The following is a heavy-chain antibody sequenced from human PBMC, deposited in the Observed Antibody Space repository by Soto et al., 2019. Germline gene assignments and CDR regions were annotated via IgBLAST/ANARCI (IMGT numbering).Heavy chain of an antibody. V-gene: IGHV4-61*08. D-gene: IGHD4-17*01. Sequence: PSETLSLTCAVSGGSISSGGSSWSWIRQPPGKGLEWIGYIYYTGSTNYNPSLKSRVTISVDTSKNQFSLKLSSVTAADTAVYYCAKGTTVVIFFDYWGQGTLVTVSS. CDR2: IYYTGST. CDR3: AKGTTVVIFFDY. CDR1: GGSISSGGSS. J-gene: IGHJ4*02.